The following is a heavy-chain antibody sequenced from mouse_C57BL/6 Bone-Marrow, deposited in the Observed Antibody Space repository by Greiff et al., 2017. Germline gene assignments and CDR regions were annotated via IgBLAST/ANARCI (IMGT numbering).Heavy chain of an antibody. CDR1: GFNIKDDY. CDR2: IDPENGDS. D-gene: IGHD2-3*01. Sequence: VHVKQSGAELVRPGASVKLSCTASGFNIKDDYMHWVKQRPEQGLEWIGWIDPENGDSASASKFPGKATITAATSSHTAYLQLSSLTSEDTAVYYCTIPLYDGYYTFAYWGQGTLVTVSA. CDR3: TIPLYDGYYTFAY. J-gene: IGHJ3*01. V-gene: IGHV14-4*01.